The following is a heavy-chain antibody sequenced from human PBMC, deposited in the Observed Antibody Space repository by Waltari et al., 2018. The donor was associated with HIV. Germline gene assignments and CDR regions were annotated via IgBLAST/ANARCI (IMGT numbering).Heavy chain of an antibody. V-gene: IGHV4-39*01. CDR3: ARVARRGLVWGSPWYYGMDV. CDR1: GGSISTRSYY. Sequence: QLQLQESGPGLVKPSATLSLTCTVSGGSISTRSYYWRWLRRPPGKGLESIGNIYQRGNTFYNSSLNSRVTMSVDTSRNQFSLNLSSVTAADTAVYYCARVARRGLVWGSPWYYGMDVWGQGTTVTVSS. J-gene: IGHJ6*02. CDR2: IYQRGNT. D-gene: IGHD7-27*01.